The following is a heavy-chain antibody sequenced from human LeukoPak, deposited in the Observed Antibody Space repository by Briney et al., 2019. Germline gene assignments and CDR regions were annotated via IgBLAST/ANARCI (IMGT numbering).Heavy chain of an antibody. Sequence: SETLSLTCAVSGGSFSGYYWSWIRQPPGKGLEWIGEINHSGSTNYNPSLRSRVTISVDTSKNQFSLKLSSVTAADTAVYYCARGREQLVSWFDPWGQGTLVTVSS. V-gene: IGHV4-34*01. CDR3: ARGREQLVSWFDP. J-gene: IGHJ5*02. CDR2: INHSGST. CDR1: GGSFSGYY. D-gene: IGHD6-13*01.